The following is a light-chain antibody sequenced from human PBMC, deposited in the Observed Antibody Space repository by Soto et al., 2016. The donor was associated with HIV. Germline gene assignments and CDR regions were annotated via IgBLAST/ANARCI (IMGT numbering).Light chain of an antibody. V-gene: IGLV3-21*01. CDR2: NDS. CDR1: NVENTR. CDR3: QVWDSDTDYVI. J-gene: IGLJ2*01. Sequence: YVLSQSPSVSVAPGKTAKITCGGQNVENTRVHWYQQKAGQAPVLVVHNDSERPSGIPDRFSGSKSENTATLTINRVEAGDEADYYCQVWDSDTDYVIFGGGTKVTVL.